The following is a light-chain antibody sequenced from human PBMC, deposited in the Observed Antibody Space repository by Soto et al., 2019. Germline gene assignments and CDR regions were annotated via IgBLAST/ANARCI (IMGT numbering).Light chain of an antibody. CDR2: GAS. CDR3: QQYNKWPQT. Sequence: EIVLTQSPGTLSLSPGERATLSCRASQSVSSDYLAWYQQKPGQAPRLLIYGASSRATGIPDRFIGSASGTDFTLTISRLEPEDFAVYYCQQYNKWPQTFGQGTRLEI. V-gene: IGKV3-20*01. CDR1: QSVSSDY. J-gene: IGKJ5*01.